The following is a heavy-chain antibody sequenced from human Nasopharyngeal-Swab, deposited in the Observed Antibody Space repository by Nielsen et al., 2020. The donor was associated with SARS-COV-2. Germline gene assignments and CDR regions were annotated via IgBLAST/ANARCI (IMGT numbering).Heavy chain of an antibody. CDR2: IRSKGNNYAT. CDR1: GFTFSDSA. Sequence: GESLKISCAASGFTFSDSAIHWVRQASGEGLEWVARIRSKGNNYATADSASVKGRFIIFRDDPTNTAYLQMNSLKTEDTAMYYCTRCGGGCYSGRDYWGQGTLVTVSS. V-gene: IGHV3-73*01. J-gene: IGHJ4*02. D-gene: IGHD2-15*01. CDR3: TRCGGGCYSGRDY.